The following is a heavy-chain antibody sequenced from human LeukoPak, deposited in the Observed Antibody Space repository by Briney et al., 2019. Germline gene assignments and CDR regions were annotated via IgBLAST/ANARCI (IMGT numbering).Heavy chain of an antibody. Sequence: ASETLSLTCTVCLPGYSISGGYYWGWIRQPPGKGLEWIGSIYHSGSTYYNPSLKSRVTISLDRYKNQFSLRLNSVTAADTAVYFCAGQFDSSGSYFYWGQGTLVTVSS. D-gene: IGHD3-22*01. J-gene: IGHJ4*02. CDR3: AGQFDSSGSYFY. CDR1: GYSISGGYY. CDR2: IYHSGST. V-gene: IGHV4-38-2*02.